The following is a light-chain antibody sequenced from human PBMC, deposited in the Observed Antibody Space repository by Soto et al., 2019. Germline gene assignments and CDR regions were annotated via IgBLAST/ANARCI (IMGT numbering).Light chain of an antibody. Sequence: EIVLTPSPGTLSLSPVARATLSCRASQSVSSSYLAWYQQKPGQAPRLLIYGASSRATGIPDRFSGSGSGTDFTLTISRLEPEDFAVYYCQQYGSSPPWTFGQGTKVDIK. CDR2: GAS. V-gene: IGKV3-20*01. J-gene: IGKJ1*01. CDR1: QSVSSSY. CDR3: QQYGSSPPWT.